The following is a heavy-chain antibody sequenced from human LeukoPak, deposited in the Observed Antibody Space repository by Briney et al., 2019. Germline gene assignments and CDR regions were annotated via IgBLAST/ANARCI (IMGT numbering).Heavy chain of an antibody. V-gene: IGHV3-23*01. Sequence: TGGSLRLSCAASGFPFSTYAMSWVRQAPGKGLEWVSSIRGSDGSTYYADSVKGRFAISRDNSKNTLYLQMNSLRAEDTAVYYCAKDVYGDYGGLDYWGQGTLVTVSP. J-gene: IGHJ4*02. CDR1: GFPFSTYA. CDR2: IRGSDGST. D-gene: IGHD4-17*01. CDR3: AKDVYGDYGGLDY.